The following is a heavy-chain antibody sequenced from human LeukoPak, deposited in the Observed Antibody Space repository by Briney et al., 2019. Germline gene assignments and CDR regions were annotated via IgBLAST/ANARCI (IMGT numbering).Heavy chain of an antibody. V-gene: IGHV5-51*01. CDR2: IYPGDSDT. CDR3: ARGGYYGSGNDFRFDP. D-gene: IGHD3-10*01. CDR1: GYIFSDFW. J-gene: IGHJ5*02. Sequence: GESLKISCKGSGYIFSDFWIVWMRQMPGKGLEWMGIIYPGDSDTRYSPSFQGQVTISADKSISTAYLQWSSLKASDTAMYYCARGGYYGSGNDFRFDPWGQGTLVTVSS.